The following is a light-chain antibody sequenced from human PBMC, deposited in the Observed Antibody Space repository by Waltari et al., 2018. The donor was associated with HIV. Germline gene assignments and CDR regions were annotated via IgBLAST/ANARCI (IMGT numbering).Light chain of an antibody. CDR1: NSNIGAGYD. CDR2: GNN. Sequence: QSVLTQPPSVSGAPGQRVTISCTGSNSNIGAGYDVHWYQQFPGSAPKVLIYGNNKRPSGVPDRFSGSKSGTSASLAITGLQAEDEADYYCQSYDSSLNALYVFGAGTKVTVL. V-gene: IGLV1-40*01. CDR3: QSYDSSLNALYV. J-gene: IGLJ1*01.